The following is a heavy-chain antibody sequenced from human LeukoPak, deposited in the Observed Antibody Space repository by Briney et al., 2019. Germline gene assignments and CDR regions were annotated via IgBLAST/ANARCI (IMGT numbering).Heavy chain of an antibody. CDR3: AKDRGY. J-gene: IGHJ4*02. V-gene: IGHV3-23*01. Sequence: GGSLRLSCAASGFTFSSFPMTWVRQAPGKGLEWVSPIGSSSAGTTYYADSVKGRFTISRDDSKNTLYLQVNSLTVEDTAVYYCAKDRGYWGQGTLVTVSS. CDR1: GFTFSSFP. CDR2: IGSSSAGTT.